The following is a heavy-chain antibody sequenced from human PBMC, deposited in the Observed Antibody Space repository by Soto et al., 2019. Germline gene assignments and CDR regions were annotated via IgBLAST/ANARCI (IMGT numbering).Heavy chain of an antibody. V-gene: IGHV1-8*01. CDR3: ARSPSWETTVTPYYFDY. D-gene: IGHD4-4*01. J-gene: IGHJ4*02. CDR1: RYTFISYD. Sequence: QVQLVQSGAEVKKPGASVKVSCKASRYTFISYDINWVRQATGQGLEWMGWMNPKSGNTGYAQNFQGRVTMTRNTSXSTXYMELSSLRSEDTAVYYCARSPSWETTVTPYYFDYWGQGTLVTVSS. CDR2: MNPKSGNT.